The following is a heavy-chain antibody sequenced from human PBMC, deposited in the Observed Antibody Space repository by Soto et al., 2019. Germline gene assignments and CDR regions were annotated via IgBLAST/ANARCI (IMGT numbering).Heavy chain of an antibody. V-gene: IGHV1-2*02. J-gene: IGHJ4*02. D-gene: IGHD3-16*01. CDR2: IIPIIGIA. Sequence: GASVKVFCKTSGYTFAAYYRHWARQVPGQGLEWMGRIIPIIGIAYYAQKFQGRVTLTADTSTSTAYMELRRLRSDDTAVYYCARGGTPIDYWGQGTLVTVSS. CDR1: GYTFAAYY. CDR3: ARGGTPIDY.